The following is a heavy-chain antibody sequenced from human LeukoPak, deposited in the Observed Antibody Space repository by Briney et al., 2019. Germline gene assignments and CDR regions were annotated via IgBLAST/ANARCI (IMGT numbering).Heavy chain of an antibody. CDR1: GYTFTGYY. CDR2: INPNSGGT. V-gene: IGHV1-2*02. D-gene: IGHD3-22*01. Sequence: GASVKVSCKASGYTFTGYYMHWVRQAPGQGLEWMGWINPNSGGTNYAQKFQGRVTMTRDTSISTAYMELSGLRSDDTAVYYCARDWPLDYYDSSGYSNGGYWGQGTLVTVSS. J-gene: IGHJ4*02. CDR3: ARDWPLDYYDSSGYSNGGY.